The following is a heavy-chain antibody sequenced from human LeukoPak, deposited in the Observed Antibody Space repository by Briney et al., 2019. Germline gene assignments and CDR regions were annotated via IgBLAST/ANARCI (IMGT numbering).Heavy chain of an antibody. CDR1: GFTFSSYW. V-gene: IGHV3-23*01. CDR2: ISGSGAGT. CDR3: AKMADSGQYYFDH. D-gene: IGHD5-24*01. J-gene: IGHJ4*02. Sequence: GGSLRLSCAASGFTFSSYWMSWVRQAPGKGLEWVSAISGSGAGTYYADSVKGRFTISRDNSKNTLYLQLDSLRAEDTAVYYCAKMADSGQYYFDHWGQGTLVTVSS.